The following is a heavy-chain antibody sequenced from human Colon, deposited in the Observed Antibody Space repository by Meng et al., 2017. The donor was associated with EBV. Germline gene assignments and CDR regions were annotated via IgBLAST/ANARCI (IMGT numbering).Heavy chain of an antibody. D-gene: IGHD4-17*01. V-gene: IGHV3-23*01. CDR1: GFTFSSYA. CDR3: APRKDYGAP. Sequence: EARLLESVGCLVQPGGSLRRSCAASGFTFSSYAMSWVRQAPGKGLEWVSSISGSGGSTYYSDSVKGRFTISRDNSKNTLYLQMNSLRAEDTAVYYCAPRKDYGAPWGQGTLVTVSS. J-gene: IGHJ5*02. CDR2: ISGSGGST.